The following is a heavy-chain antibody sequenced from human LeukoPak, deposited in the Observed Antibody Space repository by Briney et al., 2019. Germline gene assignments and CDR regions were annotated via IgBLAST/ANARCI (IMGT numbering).Heavy chain of an antibody. Sequence: PGGSLRLSCAASRFTFSNAWMNWVRQSPGKGLEWVGRIKSKTDGGTTDYAAPVKGRFTISRDDSKNTLYLQMNSLKTEDTGVYYCTTSTTVVIPHAFDIWGQGTMVTVSS. CDR1: RFTFSNAW. V-gene: IGHV3-15*01. D-gene: IGHD4-23*01. CDR2: IKSKTDGGTT. CDR3: TTSTTVVIPHAFDI. J-gene: IGHJ3*02.